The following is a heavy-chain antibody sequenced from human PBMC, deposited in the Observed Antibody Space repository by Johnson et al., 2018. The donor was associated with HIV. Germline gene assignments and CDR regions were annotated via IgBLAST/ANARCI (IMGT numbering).Heavy chain of an antibody. Sequence: QVQLVESGGGVVQPGRSLRLSCAASGFTFSTYGMHWVRQAPGKGLEWVAVTWYDGSNKYYADSVKGRFTISRDNSKNTLYLQMNSLRAEDTAVYYCARGGSSTSLDAFDIWGQGTMVTVSS. CDR3: ARGGSSTSLDAFDI. CDR1: GFTFSTYG. D-gene: IGHD2-2*01. CDR2: TWYDGSNK. V-gene: IGHV3-30*19. J-gene: IGHJ3*02.